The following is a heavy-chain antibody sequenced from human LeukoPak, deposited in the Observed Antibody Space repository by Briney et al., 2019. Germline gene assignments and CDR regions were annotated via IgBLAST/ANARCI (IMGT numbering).Heavy chain of an antibody. D-gene: IGHD2-2*01. J-gene: IGHJ6*03. Sequence: SETLSLTCTVSGGSISSSSYYWGWIRQPPGKGLEWIGSIYYSGSTYYNPPLKSRVTISVDTSKNQFSLKLSSVTAADTAVYYCASDIVVVPAATAPGYYMDVWGKGTTVTVSS. V-gene: IGHV4-39*07. CDR1: GGSISSSSYY. CDR3: ASDIVVVPAATAPGYYMDV. CDR2: IYYSGST.